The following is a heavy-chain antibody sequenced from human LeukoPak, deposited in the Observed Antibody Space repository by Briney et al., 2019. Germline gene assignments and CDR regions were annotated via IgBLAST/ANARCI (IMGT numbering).Heavy chain of an antibody. CDR2: ISGSGDST. V-gene: IGHV3-23*01. CDR1: GFTFSSYA. D-gene: IGHD2-21*02. CDR3: AKYCGGDCRHWYLDL. J-gene: IGHJ2*01. Sequence: GRSLRLSCAASGFTFSSYAMSWVRQAPGKGLEWVSVISGSGDSTYYGDSVKGRFTISRDNSKNTMYLQMNSLRAEDTAVYYCAKYCGGDCRHWYLDLWGRGTLVTVSS.